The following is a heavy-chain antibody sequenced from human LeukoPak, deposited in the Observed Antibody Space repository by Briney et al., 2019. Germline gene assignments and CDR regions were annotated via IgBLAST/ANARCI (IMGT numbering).Heavy chain of an antibody. CDR3: ARGGTYYPRIDY. J-gene: IGHJ4*01. V-gene: IGHV1-18*01. CDR1: GYTFSTTY. D-gene: IGHD1-26*01. CDR2: ISAYNGKT. Sequence: ASVRVSCKASGYTFSTTYINWVRQAPGQGLEWMGRISAYNGKTSYAQKFQGRVTMTTDSSTTTAYMDLASLRSDDTAVYYCARGGTYYPRIDYWGQGTLVTVSS.